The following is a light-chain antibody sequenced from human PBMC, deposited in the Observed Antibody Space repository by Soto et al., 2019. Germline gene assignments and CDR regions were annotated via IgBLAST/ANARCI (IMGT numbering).Light chain of an antibody. V-gene: IGKV3-15*01. CDR3: QQYNNWLWT. Sequence: EIVMTQSPATLSVSPGERATLSCRASQNISSHLAWYQQKPGHAPRVLIDGASTRATGIPARFSGRGSGTEFTLTISSLQSEDFAVYYCQQYNNWLWTFGQGTKVEIK. CDR1: QNISSH. J-gene: IGKJ1*01. CDR2: GAS.